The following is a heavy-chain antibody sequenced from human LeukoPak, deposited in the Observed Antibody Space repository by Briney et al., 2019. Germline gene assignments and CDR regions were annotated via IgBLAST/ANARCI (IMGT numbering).Heavy chain of an antibody. D-gene: IGHD3-22*01. CDR3: ARGLKNYYDSSGYF. Sequence: SETLSLTCTVSGGSMSSYYWGWIRQPPGKGLEWIGSIYYSGSTYYNPSLKSRVTISVDTSKNQFSLKLSSVTAADTAVYYCARGLKNYYDSSGYFWGQGTLVTVSS. CDR2: IYYSGST. J-gene: IGHJ4*02. V-gene: IGHV4-39*07. CDR1: GGSMSSYY.